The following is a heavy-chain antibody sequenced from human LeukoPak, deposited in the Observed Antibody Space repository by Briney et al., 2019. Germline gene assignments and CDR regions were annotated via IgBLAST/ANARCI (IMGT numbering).Heavy chain of an antibody. Sequence: ASVKVSCKASGGTFSSYAISWVRQAPGQGLEWMGGIIPIFGTANYAQKFQGRVTITADESTSTAYMELSSLRSEDTAVYYCARVRYSSSWVDYWGQGTLVTVSS. CDR3: ARVRYSSSWVDY. CDR2: IIPIFGTA. V-gene: IGHV1-69*13. D-gene: IGHD6-6*01. CDR1: GGTFSSYA. J-gene: IGHJ4*02.